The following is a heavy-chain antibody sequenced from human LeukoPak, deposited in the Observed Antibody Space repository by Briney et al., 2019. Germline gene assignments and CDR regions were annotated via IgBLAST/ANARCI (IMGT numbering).Heavy chain of an antibody. V-gene: IGHV1-69*01. Sequence: GGSLRLSCAASGFTFSSYAISWVRQAPGQGLEWMGGIIPIFGTANYAQKFQGRVTITADESTSTAYMELSSLRSEDTAVYYCARDGGMYSSSYMDVWGQGTTVTVSS. J-gene: IGHJ6*02. CDR2: IIPIFGTA. CDR1: GFTFSSYA. D-gene: IGHD6-13*01. CDR3: ARDGGMYSSSYMDV.